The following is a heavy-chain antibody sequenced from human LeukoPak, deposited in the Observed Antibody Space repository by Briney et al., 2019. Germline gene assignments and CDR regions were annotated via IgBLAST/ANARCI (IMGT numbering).Heavy chain of an antibody. V-gene: IGHV4-59*01. Sequence: KTSETLSLTCTVSGGSISSYYWSWIRQPPGKGLEWIGYIYYSGSTNYNPSLKSRVTISVDTSKNQFSLKLSSVTAADTAVYYCAREPKSGSYDWFDPWGQGTLVTVSS. D-gene: IGHD1-26*01. CDR1: GGSISSYY. J-gene: IGHJ5*02. CDR3: AREPKSGSYDWFDP. CDR2: IYYSGST.